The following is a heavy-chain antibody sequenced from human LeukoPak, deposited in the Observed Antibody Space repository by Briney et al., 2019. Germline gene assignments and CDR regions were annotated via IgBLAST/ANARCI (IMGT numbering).Heavy chain of an antibody. V-gene: IGHV3-53*01. D-gene: IGHD3-9*01. CDR2: VYVGGST. Sequence: GGSLRLSCAASGFTVSTNYMSWARQAPGKGLEWVSLVYVGGSTYYADSVKGRSTISRDNSKNTLFLQMNSLRAEDTALYYCARSGYYNPDYFDSWGQGTLVTVSS. CDR3: ARSGYYNPDYFDS. CDR1: GFTVSTNY. J-gene: IGHJ4*02.